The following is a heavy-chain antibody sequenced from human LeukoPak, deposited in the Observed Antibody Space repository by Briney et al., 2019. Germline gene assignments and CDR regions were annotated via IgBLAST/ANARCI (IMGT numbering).Heavy chain of an antibody. CDR1: GGSISSGGYS. J-gene: IGHJ4*02. CDR2: IYHSGST. CDR3: ASLDDGADY. V-gene: IGHV4-30-2*01. D-gene: IGHD1-1*01. Sequence: SQTLSLTCAVSGGSISSGGYSWSWIRQPPGKGLEWIGYIYHSGSTYYNPSLKSRVTISVDRSKNQFSLKLSSVTAADTAVYYCASLDDGADYWGQGTLVTVSS.